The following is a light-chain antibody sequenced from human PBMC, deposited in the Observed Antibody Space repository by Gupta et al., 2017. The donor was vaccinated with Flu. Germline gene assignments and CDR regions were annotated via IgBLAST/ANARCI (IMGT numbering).Light chain of an antibody. CDR1: QTIGRH. V-gene: IGKV1-39*01. Sequence: GARVTSTCRASQTIGRHLNWYQQKAGKAPKVLIYAASTSENGVPSRFSGSRSTTDFTLTISSLQPEDLATYYCLQIYNNPLTFGGGTKVEV. CDR2: AAS. CDR3: LQIYNNPLT. J-gene: IGKJ4*01.